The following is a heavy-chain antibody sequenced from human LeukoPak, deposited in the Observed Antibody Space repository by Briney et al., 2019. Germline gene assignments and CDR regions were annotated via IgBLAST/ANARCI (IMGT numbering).Heavy chain of an antibody. CDR3: ARGVVVISSGDY. CDR1: SYSISSGYY. J-gene: IGHJ4*02. D-gene: IGHD3-22*01. Sequence: SETLSLTCAVSSYSISSGYYWGWIRQPPGKGLEWIGSIYHSGSTYYIPSLKSRVTISVDTSKNQFSLKLSSVTAADTAVYYCARGVVVISSGDYWGQGTLVTVSS. V-gene: IGHV4-38-2*01. CDR2: IYHSGST.